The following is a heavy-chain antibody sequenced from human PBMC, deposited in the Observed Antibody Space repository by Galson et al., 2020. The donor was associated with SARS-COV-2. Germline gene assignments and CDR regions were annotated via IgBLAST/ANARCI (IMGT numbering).Heavy chain of an antibody. J-gene: IGHJ6*03. V-gene: IGHV4-34*01. CDR3: ARGRQGVVPSPVLGLGPFYSDYYMDV. CDR1: GGSFSGYS. D-gene: IGHD3-16*01. Sequence: SETLSLTCAVYGGSFSGYSWTWIRQAPGKGLEWIGEIKSGGDTKYSPSLSGRVTLSVDTSRNQFSLKLTSVSAADTALYFCARGRQGVVPSPVLGLGPFYSDYYMDVWGKGTTVIVSS. CDR2: IKSGGDT.